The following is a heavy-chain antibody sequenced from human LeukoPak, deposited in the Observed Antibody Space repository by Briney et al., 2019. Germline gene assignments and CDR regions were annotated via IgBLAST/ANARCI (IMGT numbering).Heavy chain of an antibody. CDR2: IWYDGSNK. CDR3: AKIRSPHRTRGSSGAYFDY. D-gene: IGHD1-26*01. Sequence: PGGSLRLSCAASGFTFSSYGMHWVRPAPGKGLEWVAVIWYDGSNKYYADSVKGRFTISRDNSKNTLYLQMNSLRAEDTAVYYCAKIRSPHRTRGSSGAYFDYWGQGTLVTVSS. V-gene: IGHV3-33*06. J-gene: IGHJ4*02. CDR1: GFTFSSYG.